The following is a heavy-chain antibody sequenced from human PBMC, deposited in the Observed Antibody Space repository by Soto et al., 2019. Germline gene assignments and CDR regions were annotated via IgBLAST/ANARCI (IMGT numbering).Heavy chain of an antibody. CDR3: ARESEDLTSNFDY. Sequence: PWWSLRLSCASSGFTFSSYWMSWVRQAPGKGLEWVANIKQDGSEKYYVDSVKGRFTISRDNAKNSLYLEMNSLRAEDTAVYYCARESEDLTSNFDYWGQGTLVTVSS. V-gene: IGHV3-7*01. CDR2: IKQDGSEK. J-gene: IGHJ4*02. CDR1: GFTFSSYW.